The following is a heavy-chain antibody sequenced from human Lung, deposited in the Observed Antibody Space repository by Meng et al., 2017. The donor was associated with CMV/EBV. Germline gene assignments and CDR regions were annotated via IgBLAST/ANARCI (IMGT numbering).Heavy chain of an antibody. CDR3: ARGINGGCGD. V-gene: IGHV6-1*01. CDR2: TYYRSKWYH. CDR1: GDIVSSNSAA. J-gene: IGHJ4*02. Sequence: QVHLQQSGPGLVKPSQTLSLTFAISGDIVSSNSAAWHWIRQSPSRGLEWLGRTYYRSKWYHEYAVSVKSRITISPDTPKNQFSLQLNSMTPEDTAVYYCARGINGGCGDWGQGTLVTVSS. D-gene: IGHD4-23*01.